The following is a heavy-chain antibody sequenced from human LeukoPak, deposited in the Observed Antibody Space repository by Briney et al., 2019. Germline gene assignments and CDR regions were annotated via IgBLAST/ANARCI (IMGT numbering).Heavy chain of an antibody. CDR2: IYTSGST. J-gene: IGHJ2*01. D-gene: IGHD1-7*01. V-gene: IGHV4-4*07. CDR1: GGSISSYY. CDR3: AVTGTTLWYSDL. Sequence: SETLSLTCTVSGGSISSYYWSWIRQPAGKGLEWIGRIYTSGSTNYNPSLKSRVTMSVDTSKNQFSLKLSSVTAADTAVYYCAVTGTTLWYSDLWSRATLVTVSS.